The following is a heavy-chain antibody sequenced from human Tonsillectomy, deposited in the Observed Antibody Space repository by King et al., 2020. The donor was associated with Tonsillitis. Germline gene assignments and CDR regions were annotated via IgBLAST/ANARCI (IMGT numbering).Heavy chain of an antibody. Sequence: QLQESGPGLVKPSETLSLTCTVSGGSISSSSYYWGWIRQPPGKGLEWIGTIYYSGSTYYNPSLKSRVTISVDTSKNQFSLKLNSVTAADTAVYYSTSTPWIQLSGFDYWGQGTLVTVSS. D-gene: IGHD5-18*01. CDR2: IYYSGST. CDR1: GGSISSSSYY. CDR3: TSTPWIQLSGFDY. V-gene: IGHV4-39*07. J-gene: IGHJ4*02.